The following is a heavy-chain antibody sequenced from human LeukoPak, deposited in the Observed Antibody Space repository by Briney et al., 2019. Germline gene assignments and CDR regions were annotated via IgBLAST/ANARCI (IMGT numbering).Heavy chain of an antibody. V-gene: IGHV4-34*01. CDR2: INHSGST. D-gene: IGHD3-10*01. CDR1: GGSFSGYY. Sequence: SETLSLTCAVYGGSFSGYYWSWIRQPPGKGLEWIGEINHSGSTNYNPSLKSRVTISVDTSKNQFSLKLSSVTAADTAVYYCARDYGSGTQSTQNFDYWGQGTLVTVPS. CDR3: ARDYGSGTQSTQNFDY. J-gene: IGHJ4*02.